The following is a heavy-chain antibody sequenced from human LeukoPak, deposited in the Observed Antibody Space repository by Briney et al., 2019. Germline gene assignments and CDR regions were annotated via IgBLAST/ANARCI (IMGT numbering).Heavy chain of an antibody. D-gene: IGHD3-10*01. Sequence: SETLSLTCTVSGGSISSGSYYWSWIRQPAGKGLEWIGRIYTSGSTNYNPSLKSRVTISVDTSKNQFSLKLGSVTAADTAVYYCARAHVLLWFGELLGYFDYWGQGTLVTVSS. J-gene: IGHJ4*02. V-gene: IGHV4-61*02. CDR2: IYTSGST. CDR3: ARAHVLLWFGELLGYFDY. CDR1: GGSISSGSYY.